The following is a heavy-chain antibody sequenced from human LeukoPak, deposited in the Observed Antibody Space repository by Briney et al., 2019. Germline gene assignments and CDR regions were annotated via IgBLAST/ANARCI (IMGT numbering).Heavy chain of an antibody. V-gene: IGHV3-30*02. Sequence: GGSLRLSCAASGFTFSSYVMHWVRQAPGKGLEWVAFIRYDGSNKYYADSVKGRFTISRDNSKNTLYLQMNSLRAEDTAVYYCAKLVLRYFDWLMDYWGQGTLVTVSS. CDR3: AKLVLRYFDWLMDY. CDR1: GFTFSSYV. CDR2: IRYDGSNK. D-gene: IGHD3-9*01. J-gene: IGHJ4*02.